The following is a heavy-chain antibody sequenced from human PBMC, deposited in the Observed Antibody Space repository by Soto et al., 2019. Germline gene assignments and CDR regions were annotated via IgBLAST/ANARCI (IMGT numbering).Heavy chain of an antibody. CDR3: ARGACSSTSCYTLDYYYYGMDV. CDR2: IIPIFGTA. V-gene: IGHV1-69*13. J-gene: IGHJ6*02. Sequence: GASVKVSCKASGGTFSSYAISWVRQAPGQGLEWMGGIIPIFGTANYAQKFQGRVTITADESTSTAYMELSSLRSEDTAVYYCARGACSSTSCYTLDYYYYGMDVWGQGTTVTVSS. D-gene: IGHD2-2*02. CDR1: GGTFSSYA.